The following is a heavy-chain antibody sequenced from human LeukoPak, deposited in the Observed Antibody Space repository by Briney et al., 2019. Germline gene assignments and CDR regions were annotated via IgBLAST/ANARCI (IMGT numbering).Heavy chain of an antibody. CDR2: IYYSGST. J-gene: IGHJ4*02. V-gene: IGHV4-39*01. D-gene: IGHD3-22*01. CDR3: ARTKYYYDSSGYYYSYPFDY. Sequence: PSETLSLTCTVSGGSISSSSYYWGWIRQPPGKGLEWIGSIYYSGSTYYNPSLKSRVTISVDTSKNQFSLKLSSVTAADTAVYYCARTKYYYDSSGYYYSYPFDYWGQGTLVTVSS. CDR1: GGSISSSSYY.